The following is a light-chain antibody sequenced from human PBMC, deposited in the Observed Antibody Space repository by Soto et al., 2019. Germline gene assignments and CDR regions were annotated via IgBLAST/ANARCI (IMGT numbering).Light chain of an antibody. V-gene: IGLV2-11*01. CDR1: SSDVGGYNY. CDR2: DVS. CDR3: GSYAGSYTYV. J-gene: IGLJ1*01. Sequence: QSALTQPRSVSGSPGQSVTISCTGTSSDVGGYNYVSWYQQHPGKAPKLMIYDVSKRPSGVPDRFSGSKSGNTASLTISGLQAEDEADYYCGSYAGSYTYVFGTVTKLTVL.